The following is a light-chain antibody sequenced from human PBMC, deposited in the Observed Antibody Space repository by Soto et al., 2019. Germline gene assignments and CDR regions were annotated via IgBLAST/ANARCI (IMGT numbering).Light chain of an antibody. CDR2: KAS. V-gene: IGKV1-5*03. CDR3: QQYNSYSQST. CDR1: QSISSW. J-gene: IGKJ2*01. Sequence: DIQMTQYPSTLSASVGDRVTITCRASQSISSWLAWYQKKPGKAPKLLIHKASSLESGVPSRFSGSGSGTEFTLTISSLQPDDFASYYCQQYNSYSQSTFGQGTKLEIK.